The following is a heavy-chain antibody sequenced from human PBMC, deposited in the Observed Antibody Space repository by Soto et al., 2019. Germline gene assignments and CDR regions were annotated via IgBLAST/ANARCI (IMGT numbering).Heavy chain of an antibody. CDR3: VRYCGTTLCNGVATRTFDY. J-gene: IGHJ4*01. Sequence: PGGSLRLSCAASRFTFSTYEMHWFRQAPGKGLEWVSYISTSGSTVYYADSVKGRFTVSRDNTRNSLYLQMDSLRDEDTALYYCVRYCGTTLCNGVATRTFDYWG. D-gene: IGHD5-12*01. CDR1: RFTFSTYE. V-gene: IGHV3-48*03. CDR2: ISTSGSTV.